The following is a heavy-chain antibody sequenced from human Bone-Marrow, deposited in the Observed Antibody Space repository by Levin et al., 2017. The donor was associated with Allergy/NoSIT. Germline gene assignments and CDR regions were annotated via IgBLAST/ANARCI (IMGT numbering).Heavy chain of an antibody. J-gene: IGHJ4*02. CDR2: ISWNSGSI. V-gene: IGHV3-9*01. Sequence: GGSLRLSCAASGFTFDDYAMHWVRQAPGKGLEWVSGISWNSGSIGYADSVKGRFTISRDNAKNSLYLQMNSLRAEDTALYYCAKDSEPLYYYDSSGYYHNYFDYWGQGTLVTVSS. D-gene: IGHD3-22*01. CDR1: GFTFDDYA. CDR3: AKDSEPLYYYDSSGYYHNYFDY.